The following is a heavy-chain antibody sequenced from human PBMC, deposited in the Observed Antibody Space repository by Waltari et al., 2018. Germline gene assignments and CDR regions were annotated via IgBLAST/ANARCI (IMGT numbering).Heavy chain of an antibody. V-gene: IGHV3-7*01. CDR2: INQDGGVT. J-gene: IGHJ4*02. D-gene: IGHD3-22*01. CDR3: ARDHTSSGRGAFDY. CDR1: GGQRSNYY. Sequence: EVQLAESGGGLVQLGGSLRASCAASGGQRSNYYMSGVRKAPGKGTEGGANINQDGGVTNYVDYMEGRLTISRDNAKNSLYLQVDSLRAEDTAVYYCARDHTSSGRGAFDYWGQGTLVTVSS.